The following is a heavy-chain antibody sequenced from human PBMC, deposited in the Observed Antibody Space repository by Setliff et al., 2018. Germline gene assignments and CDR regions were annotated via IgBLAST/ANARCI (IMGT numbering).Heavy chain of an antibody. CDR1: GDSINSDF. CDR2: IYTRGST. V-gene: IGHV4-4*08. D-gene: IGHD1-1*01. J-gene: IGHJ3*02. CDR3: ARGGGRIRQLGATGVHTFDI. Sequence: SETLSLTCNVSGDSINSDFWNWIRQPPGKGLEWIGYIYTRGSTNYNPSLQSRITISVDTAKKQFSLKLNSVTASDTAIYYCARGGGRIRQLGATGVHTFDIWGQGTMVTVS.